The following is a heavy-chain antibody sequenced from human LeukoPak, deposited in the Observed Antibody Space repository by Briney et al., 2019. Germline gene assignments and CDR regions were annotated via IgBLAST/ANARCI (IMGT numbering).Heavy chain of an antibody. CDR2: IIPIFGTA. CDR1: GGTFSSYT. V-gene: IGHV1-69*01. CDR3: ARESYCGGDCYAEYFQH. J-gene: IGHJ1*01. D-gene: IGHD2-21*02. Sequence: SVKVSCKASGGTFSSYTISWVRQAPGQGLEWMGGIIPIFGTANYAQKFQGRVTITADESTSTAYMELSSLRSEDTAVYYCARESYCGGDCYAEYFQHWGQGTLVTVSS.